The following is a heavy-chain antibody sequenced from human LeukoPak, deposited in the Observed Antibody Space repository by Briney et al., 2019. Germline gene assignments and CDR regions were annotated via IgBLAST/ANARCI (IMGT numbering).Heavy chain of an antibody. CDR3: ARAGYCSSTSCYPPEDY. V-gene: IGHV1-18*01. Sequence: ASVKVSCKASGYTFTSYGISWLRQAPGQGLEWMGWISAYNDNTNYAQKFQGRVTMTTDTSTSTAYMELRSLRSDDTAVYYCARAGYCSSTSCYPPEDYWGQGTLVTVSS. CDR1: GYTFTSYG. CDR2: ISAYNDNT. J-gene: IGHJ4*02. D-gene: IGHD2-2*01.